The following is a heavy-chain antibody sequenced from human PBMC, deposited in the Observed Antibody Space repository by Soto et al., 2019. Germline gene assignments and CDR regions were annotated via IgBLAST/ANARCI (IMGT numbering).Heavy chain of an antibody. V-gene: IGHV3-33*01. J-gene: IGHJ6*02. Sequence: QVQLVESGGGVVQPGRSLRLSCAASGFTFSSYGMHWVRQAPGKGLEWVAVIWYDGSNKYYADSVKGRFTISRDNSKKLLYPQMNSLVAEDKDVYYCGAYTEPLTGTYGMDVWGQGTTVTVSS. CDR3: GAYTEPLTGTYGMDV. D-gene: IGHD1-7*01. CDR1: GFTFSSYG. CDR2: IWYDGSNK.